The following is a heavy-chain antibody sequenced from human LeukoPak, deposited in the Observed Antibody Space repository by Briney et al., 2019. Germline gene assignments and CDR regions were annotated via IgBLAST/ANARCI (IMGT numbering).Heavy chain of an antibody. CDR2: IYYSGST. D-gene: IGHD6-19*01. Sequence: SETLSLTCTVSGGSISSYYRGWIRQPPGKGLEWIGSIYYSGSTYYNPSLKSRVTISVDTSKNQFSLKLSSVTAADTAVYYCARDSQLMYSSGWSRAGGYFQHWGQGTLVTVSS. CDR1: GGSISSYY. CDR3: ARDSQLMYSSGWSRAGGYFQH. J-gene: IGHJ1*01. V-gene: IGHV4-39*02.